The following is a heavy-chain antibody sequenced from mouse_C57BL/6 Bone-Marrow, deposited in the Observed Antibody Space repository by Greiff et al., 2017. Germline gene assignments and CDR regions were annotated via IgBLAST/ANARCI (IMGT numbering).Heavy chain of an antibody. CDR3: AREELRDYFDY. Sequence: VQLQQSGPELVKPGASVKLSCKASGYTFTSYDINWVKQRPGQGLEWIGWIYPRDGSNKYNEKFKGKATLTVDTSSSTAYMGLHSLTSEDSAVYFCAREELRDYFDYWGQGTTLTVSS. CDR2: IYPRDGSN. V-gene: IGHV1-85*01. J-gene: IGHJ2*01. CDR1: GYTFTSYD. D-gene: IGHD3-2*02.